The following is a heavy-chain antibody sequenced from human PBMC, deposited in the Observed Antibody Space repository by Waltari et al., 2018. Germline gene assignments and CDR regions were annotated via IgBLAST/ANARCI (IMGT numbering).Heavy chain of an antibody. J-gene: IGHJ3*02. CDR1: GFTFSSYA. Sequence: EVQLLESGGGLVQPGGSLRLSCAASGFTFSSYAMSWVRQAPGKGLEWVSVIYSGGSTYYADSVKGRFTISRDNSKNTLYLQMNSLRAEDTAVYYCANDLLFYCGGDCSPEGAFDIWGQGTMVTVSS. V-gene: IGHV3-23*03. CDR2: IYSGGST. D-gene: IGHD2-21*01. CDR3: ANDLLFYCGGDCSPEGAFDI.